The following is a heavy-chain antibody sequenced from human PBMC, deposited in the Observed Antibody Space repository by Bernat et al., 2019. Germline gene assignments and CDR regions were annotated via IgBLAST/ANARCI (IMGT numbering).Heavy chain of an antibody. Sequence: QVQLVQSGAEVKKSGTSVTVSCKASGYSFSTYAMHWARQAPGQTLEWMGWINEVNGNSKYSEKFQGRLTIFRDTSASTAYMELSSLTSEDTAVYSCARVRPTVSGTYGMDVWGQGTTVIVSS. D-gene: IGHD3-10*01. J-gene: IGHJ6*02. CDR1: GYSFSTYA. V-gene: IGHV1-3*01. CDR2: INEVNGNS. CDR3: ARVRPTVSGTYGMDV.